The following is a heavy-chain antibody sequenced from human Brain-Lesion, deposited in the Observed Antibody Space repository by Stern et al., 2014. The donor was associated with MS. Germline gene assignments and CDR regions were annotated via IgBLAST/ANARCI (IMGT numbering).Heavy chain of an antibody. V-gene: IGHV3-30-3*01. CDR2: ISSEGVNK. CDR1: GFTFDSYA. Sequence: VQLVESGGGVVQPGRSLRLSCAASGFTFDSYAMHWVRQTPGKGLEWVAVISSEGVNKFFAASVKGRFPISIDNSRITLYLLMNSLSPENPALFYFAREKFSSSPRLFDYWGQGALVTVTS. D-gene: IGHD6-6*01. CDR3: AREKFSSSPRLFDY. J-gene: IGHJ4*02.